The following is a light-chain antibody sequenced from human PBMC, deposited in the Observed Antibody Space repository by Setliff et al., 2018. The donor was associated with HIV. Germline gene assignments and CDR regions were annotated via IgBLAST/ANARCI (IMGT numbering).Light chain of an antibody. Sequence: QSVLTQSRSVSGSPGQSVTISCTGTSSDIGGYKSVSWYQQHADKAPKLMIYDVTERPSGVPYRFSGSKSCNTASLTISGPQAEDEADYSCCPYVGSYSHVFGTGTKVTVL. CDR2: DVT. CDR3: CPYVGSYSHV. CDR1: SSDIGGYKS. J-gene: IGLJ1*01. V-gene: IGLV2-11*01.